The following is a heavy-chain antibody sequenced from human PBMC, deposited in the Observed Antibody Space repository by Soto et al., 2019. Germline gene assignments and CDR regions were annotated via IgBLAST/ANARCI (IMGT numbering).Heavy chain of an antibody. Sequence: SETLSLTCTVSGGSISSYYWSWIRQPPGKGLEWIGYIYYSGSTNYNPSLKSRVTISVDTSKNQFSLKLSSVTAADTAVYYCARVHYDFWSGYYSIGYFDYWGQGTLVTVS. CDR3: ARVHYDFWSGYYSIGYFDY. CDR1: GGSISSYY. CDR2: IYYSGST. J-gene: IGHJ4*02. V-gene: IGHV4-59*01. D-gene: IGHD3-3*01.